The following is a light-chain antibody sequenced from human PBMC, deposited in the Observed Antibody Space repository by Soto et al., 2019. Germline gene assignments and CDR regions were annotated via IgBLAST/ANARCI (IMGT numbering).Light chain of an antibody. J-gene: IGKJ5*01. Sequence: EIGLTQSPGTLSLSPGERASLSCRASQSVDINLAWYQQKPGQAPRLLIYGASNRATGVPVRFSGSGSGTVFTLTIGSLEPEDSAVYYCQQRKHWPPITFGQGTRLEIK. CDR3: QQRKHWPPIT. V-gene: IGKV3-11*01. CDR1: QSVDIN. CDR2: GAS.